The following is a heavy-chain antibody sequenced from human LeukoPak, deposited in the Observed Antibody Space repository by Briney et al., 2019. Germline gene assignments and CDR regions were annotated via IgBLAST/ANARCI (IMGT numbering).Heavy chain of an antibody. D-gene: IGHD4/OR15-4a*01. Sequence: GGSLRLSCAASGFTFSSYGMHWVRQAPGKGLEWVAFIRYDGSNKYYADSVKGRFTISRDNSKNTLHLQMNSLRAEDTAVYYCAKDPPGRHNLLLTILDDWGQGTLVTVPS. V-gene: IGHV3-30*02. CDR2: IRYDGSNK. CDR3: AKDPPGRHNLLLTILDD. J-gene: IGHJ4*02. CDR1: GFTFSSYG.